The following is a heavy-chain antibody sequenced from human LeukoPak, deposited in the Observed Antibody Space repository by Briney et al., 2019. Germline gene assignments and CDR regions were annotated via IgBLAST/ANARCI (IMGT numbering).Heavy chain of an antibody. CDR3: AKLLGTSTTYDS. J-gene: IGHJ4*02. CDR1: GFTFSGNW. D-gene: IGHD2/OR15-2a*01. V-gene: IGHV3-7*01. CDR2: INPDGSQI. Sequence: TGGSLTLSCEASGFTFSGNWMSWVRQAPGKGLEWVASINPDGSQILYVDSVRGRFTISRDNTKSSRYLQMNSLGAEDTALYYCAKLLGTSTTYDSWGQGARVTVSS.